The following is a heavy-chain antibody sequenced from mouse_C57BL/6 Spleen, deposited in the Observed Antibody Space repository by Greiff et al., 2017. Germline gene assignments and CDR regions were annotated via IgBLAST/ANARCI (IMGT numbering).Heavy chain of an antibody. CDR1: GYTFTSYW. J-gene: IGHJ4*01. CDR3: ARGGYGSSPILDY. D-gene: IGHD1-1*01. CDR2: IHPNSGST. Sequence: QVHVKQPGAELVKPGASVKLSCKASGYTFTSYWMHWVKQRPGQGLEWIGMIHPNSGSTNYNEKFKSKATLTVDKSSSTAYMQLSSLTSEDSAVYYCARGGYGSSPILDYWGQGTSVTVSS. V-gene: IGHV1-64*01.